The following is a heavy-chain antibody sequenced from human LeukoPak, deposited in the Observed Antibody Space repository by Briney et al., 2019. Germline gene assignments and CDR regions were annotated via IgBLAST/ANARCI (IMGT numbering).Heavy chain of an antibody. V-gene: IGHV4-4*07. J-gene: IGHJ5*02. CDR2: IYTSGNS. D-gene: IGHD6-19*01. CDR3: ARERTAVAGIGNWFDP. CDR1: GGSISSYY. Sequence: SETLSLTCTVSGGSISSYYWSWIRQPAGKGLEWIGRIYTSGNSNYNPSLKSRVTMSVDTSKNQFSLKLNSVTAADTAVYYCARERTAVAGIGNWFDPWGQGTLVTVSS.